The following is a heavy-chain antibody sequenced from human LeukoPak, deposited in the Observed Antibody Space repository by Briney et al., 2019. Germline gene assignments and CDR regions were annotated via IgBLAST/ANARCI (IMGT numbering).Heavy chain of an antibody. J-gene: IGHJ4*02. CDR1: GDSISTSSYY. CDR2: IYYSGST. CDR3: ARVGYCGDDCYPFDY. Sequence: SETLSLTCSVSGDSISTSSYYWGWIRQPPGKGLEWIGTIYYSGSTYYNPSLTSRGTISVDTSKNQFSLKLSSVTAADTAVYSCARVGYCGDDCYPFDYWAQGTLTTISS. D-gene: IGHD2-21*02. V-gene: IGHV4-39*01.